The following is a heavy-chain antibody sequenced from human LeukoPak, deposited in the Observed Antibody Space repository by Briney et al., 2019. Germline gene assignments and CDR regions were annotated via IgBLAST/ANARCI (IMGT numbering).Heavy chain of an antibody. CDR1: GFTFSSYA. CDR2: ISGSGGST. J-gene: IGHJ4*01. CDR3: AKSDWFDLIIYFDY. D-gene: IGHD3-9*01. Sequence: GGSLRLSCAASGFTFSSYAMSWVRQAPGKGLEWVSAISGSGGSTYYADSVKGGFTISRDKSKNTLYLQMNSLRAEDTAVYYCAKSDWFDLIIYFDYWGQGALVTVSS. V-gene: IGHV3-23*01.